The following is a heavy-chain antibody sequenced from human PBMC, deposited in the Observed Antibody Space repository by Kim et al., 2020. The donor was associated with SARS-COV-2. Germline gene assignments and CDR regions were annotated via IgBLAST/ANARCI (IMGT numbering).Heavy chain of an antibody. CDR1: GLTFSKAW. V-gene: IGHV3-15*01. J-gene: IGHJ4*02. Sequence: GGSLRLSCAASGLTFSKAWMSWVRQAPGKGLEWVGRIKSKTDGGTTDYGAPVKGRFTISRDDSKNTLYLQMNSLKTEDIAVYYCTTDLRYCTNTNCYEVDYWGQGTLVTVSS. CDR3: TTDLRYCTNTNCYEVDY. D-gene: IGHD2-2*01. CDR2: IKSKTDGGTT.